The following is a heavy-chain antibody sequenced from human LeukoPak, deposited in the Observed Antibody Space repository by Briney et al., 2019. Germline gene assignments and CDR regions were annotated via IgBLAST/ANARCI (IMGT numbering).Heavy chain of an antibody. CDR1: GFTFDDYA. J-gene: IGHJ3*02. CDR2: ISWNSGSI. D-gene: IGHD3-22*01. CDR3: AKDLGSAPYDSSGAGLFNAFDI. V-gene: IGHV3-9*01. Sequence: GRSLRLSCAASGFTFDDYAMHWVRQAPGKGLEWVSGISWNSGSIGYADSVKGRFTISRDNAKSSLYLQMNSLRAEDTALYYCAKDLGSAPYDSSGAGLFNAFDIWGQGTMVTVSS.